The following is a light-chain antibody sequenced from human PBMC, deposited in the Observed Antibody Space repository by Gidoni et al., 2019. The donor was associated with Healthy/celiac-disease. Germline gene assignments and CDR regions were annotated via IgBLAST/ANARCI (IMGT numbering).Light chain of an antibody. CDR1: QSVSSN. V-gene: IGKV3-15*01. CDR2: GAS. CDR3: QQYNNWLRT. J-gene: IGKJ1*01. Sequence: EIVMTQSPATLSVSPGERATLSCRASQSVSSNLAWYQQKPGQAPRPLIYGASTRATGIPARFSGSGSGTEFTLTISSLQSEDFAVYYCQQYNNWLRTFGQXTKVEIK.